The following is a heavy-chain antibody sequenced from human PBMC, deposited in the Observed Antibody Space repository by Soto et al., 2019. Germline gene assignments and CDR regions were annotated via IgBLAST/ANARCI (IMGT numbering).Heavy chain of an antibody. J-gene: IGHJ4*02. Sequence: PSETLSLTCTVSGGSISSGGYYWSWIRQHPGKGLEWIGYIYYSGSTYYNPSLKSRVTISVDTSKNQFSLKLSSVTAADTAVYYCARGPYSSSSSAFTTFDYCGQGTLVTVSS. CDR1: GGSISSGGYY. D-gene: IGHD6-6*01. CDR3: ARGPYSSSSSAFTTFDY. V-gene: IGHV4-31*03. CDR2: IYYSGST.